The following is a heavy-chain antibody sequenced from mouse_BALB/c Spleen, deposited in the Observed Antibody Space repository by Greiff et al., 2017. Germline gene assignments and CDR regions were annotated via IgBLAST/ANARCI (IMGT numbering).Heavy chain of an antibody. V-gene: IGHV5-17*02. CDR2: ISSGSSTI. CDR3: ARFGNYPYFDY. Sequence: EVQVVESGGGLVQPGGSRKLSCAASGFTFSSFGMHWVRQAPEKGLEWVAYISSGSSTIYYADTVKGRFTISRDNPKNTLFLQMTSLRSEDTAMYYCARFGNYPYFDYWGQGTTLTVSS. D-gene: IGHD2-1*01. J-gene: IGHJ2*01. CDR1: GFTFSSFG.